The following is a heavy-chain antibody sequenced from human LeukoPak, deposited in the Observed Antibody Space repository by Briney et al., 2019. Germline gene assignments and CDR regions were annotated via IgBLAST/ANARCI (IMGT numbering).Heavy chain of an antibody. V-gene: IGHV3-23*01. CDR3: ARNRGGSSWYSYFDY. Sequence: PGGSLRLSCAASGFSFSSYTMNWVRQAPGKGLEWVSGISGSGGSTYYADSVKGRFTISRDNSKNTLYLQMNSLRAEDTAVYYCARNRGGSSWYSYFDYWGQGTLVTVSS. D-gene: IGHD6-13*01. CDR1: GFSFSSYT. J-gene: IGHJ4*02. CDR2: ISGSGGST.